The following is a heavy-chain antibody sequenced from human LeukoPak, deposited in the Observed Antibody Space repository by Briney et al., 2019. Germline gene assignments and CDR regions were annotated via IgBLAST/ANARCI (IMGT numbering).Heavy chain of an antibody. J-gene: IGHJ5*02. Sequence: SETLSLTCTVFGASVSAYYWTWIRQPPGKRLEWLGYIHDSGSANYNPSLNSRLTMSLDASKNQFSLKLSSVSAADTAVYYCVQVRLAGLFDPWGQGTLVTVSS. CDR2: IHDSGSA. V-gene: IGHV4-59*02. CDR3: VQVRLAGLFDP. CDR1: GASVSAYY. D-gene: IGHD3-3*02.